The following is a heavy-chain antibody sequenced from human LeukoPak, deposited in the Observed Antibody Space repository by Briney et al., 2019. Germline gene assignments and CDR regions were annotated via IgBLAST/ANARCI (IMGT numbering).Heavy chain of an antibody. J-gene: IGHJ4*02. CDR1: GGTFSSYA. D-gene: IGHD3-22*01. CDR2: IIPIFGTA. V-gene: IGHV1-69*13. CDR3: ARVGYYDSSGYYPRFDY. Sequence: GASVKVSCKASGGTFSSYAISWVRQAPGQGLEWMGGIIPIFGTANYAQKFQGRVTITADEFTSTAYMELSSLRSEDTAVYYCARVGYYDSSGYYPRFDYWGQGTLVTVSS.